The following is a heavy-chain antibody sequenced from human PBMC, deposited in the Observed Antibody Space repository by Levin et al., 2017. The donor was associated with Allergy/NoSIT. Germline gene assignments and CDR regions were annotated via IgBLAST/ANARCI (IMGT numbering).Heavy chain of an antibody. D-gene: IGHD4-17*01. CDR3: AGVRALGGEKLHSYDDDGMDV. CDR1: GGSISGYY. CDR2: IYYSGSA. Sequence: SETLSLTCTVSGGSISGYYWNWIRQPPGKGLEWIGHIYYSGSAKYNPSLKSRVTMSVDTSKNQFALTVSSVTAADTAMYYCAGVRALGGEKLHSYDDDGMDVWGQGTTVTVSS. V-gene: IGHV4-59*01. J-gene: IGHJ6*02.